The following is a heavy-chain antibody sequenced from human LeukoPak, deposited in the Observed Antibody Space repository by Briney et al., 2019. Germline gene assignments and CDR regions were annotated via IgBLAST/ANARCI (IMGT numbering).Heavy chain of an antibody. D-gene: IGHD2-2*01. Sequence: PGVSLRLSCAASGFTFSSYAMSWVRQAPGKGLEWVSAISGSGGSTYYADSVKGRFTISRDNSKNTLYLQMNSLRAEDTAVYYCAKAALGYCSSTSCYWFDPWGQGTLVTVSS. CDR1: GFTFSSYA. J-gene: IGHJ5*02. CDR3: AKAALGYCSSTSCYWFDP. V-gene: IGHV3-23*01. CDR2: ISGSGGST.